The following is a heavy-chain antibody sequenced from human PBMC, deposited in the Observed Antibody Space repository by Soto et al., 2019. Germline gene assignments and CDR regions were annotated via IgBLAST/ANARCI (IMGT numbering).Heavy chain of an antibody. Sequence: QVQLVQSGAEVKKPGASVKVSCKASGYTFTSYAMHWVRQAPGQRLEWMGWINAGNGNTKYSQKFQGRVTITRDTTASTAYMELSSLRSEDTAVYYCAREAVTTRCFDYWGQGTLVTVSS. CDR2: INAGNGNT. CDR3: AREAVTTRCFDY. V-gene: IGHV1-3*01. CDR1: GYTFTSYA. J-gene: IGHJ4*02. D-gene: IGHD4-17*01.